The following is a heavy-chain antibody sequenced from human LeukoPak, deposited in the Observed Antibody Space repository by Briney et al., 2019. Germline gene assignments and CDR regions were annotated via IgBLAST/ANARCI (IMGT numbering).Heavy chain of an antibody. CDR3: ARDPVLYDSSGYGHWWFDP. D-gene: IGHD3-22*01. CDR1: GGSISSGGYY. J-gene: IGHJ5*02. V-gene: IGHV4-30-2*01. Sequence: SQTLSLTCTVSGGSISSGGYYWSWIRQPPGKGLEWIGYIYHSGSTYYNPSLKSRVTISVDRSKNQFSLKLSSVTAADTAVYYCARDPVLYDSSGYGHWWFDPWGQGTLVTVSS. CDR2: IYHSGST.